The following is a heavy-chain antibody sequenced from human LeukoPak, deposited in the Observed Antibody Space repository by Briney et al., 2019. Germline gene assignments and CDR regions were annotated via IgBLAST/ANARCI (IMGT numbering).Heavy chain of an antibody. J-gene: IGHJ4*02. CDR2: IYYSGTT. CDR3: ARRIALAGPVFDY. CDR1: GGSITSYY. D-gene: IGHD6-19*01. V-gene: IGHV4-59*12. Sequence: SETLSLTCTVSGGSITSYYWSWIRQPPGKGLEWIGYIYYSGTTNYNPSLKSRVTISVDTSKTHFSLKLSSVTAADTAVYYCARRIALAGPVFDYWGQGTLVTVSS.